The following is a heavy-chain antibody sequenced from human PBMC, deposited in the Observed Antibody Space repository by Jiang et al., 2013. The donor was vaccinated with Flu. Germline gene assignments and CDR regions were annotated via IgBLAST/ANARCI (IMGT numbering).Heavy chain of an antibody. V-gene: IGHV1-69*06. CDR2: IIPIFGTA. J-gene: IGHJ4*02. Sequence: SGAEVKKPGSSVKVSCKASGGTFSSYGISWVRQAPGQGLEWMGGIIPIFGTANYAQKFQGRVTITADKSTRTAYMELSSLRSEDTAVYYCARGMATGSYFDYWGQGTLVTVSS. D-gene: IGHD5-24*01. CDR3: ARGMATGSYFDY. CDR1: GGTFSSYG.